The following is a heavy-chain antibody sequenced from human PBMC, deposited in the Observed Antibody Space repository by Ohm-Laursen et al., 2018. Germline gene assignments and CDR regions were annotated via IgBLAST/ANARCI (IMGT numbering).Heavy chain of an antibody. V-gene: IGHV4-4*07. D-gene: IGHD3-3*01. Sequence: DTLSLTCTGSGGSITSYYWSWIRQPAGKGLEGNGRIYAGGITNYNPSLKSRVTMSVDTSKNQFSLKLNSVTAADTAVYYCARGYNDFQFDPWGQGTLVTVSS. CDR1: GGSITSYY. CDR2: IYAGGIT. CDR3: ARGYNDFQFDP. J-gene: IGHJ5*02.